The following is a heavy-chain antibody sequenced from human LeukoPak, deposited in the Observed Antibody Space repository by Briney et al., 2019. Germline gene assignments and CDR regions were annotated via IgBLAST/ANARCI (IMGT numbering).Heavy chain of an antibody. V-gene: IGHV3-7*03. J-gene: IGHJ6*02. Sequence: GGYLRLYCAASGFTFGSYWMSWVRKAAGKGLEWVANIKQDGSEKYYVDSVKGRFTISRDNAENSLSLQMNSLRAEDTAVYYCAKVVGRGAVDVWGQGTTVTVSS. CDR2: IKQDGSEK. D-gene: IGHD2-15*01. CDR3: AKVVGRGAVDV. CDR1: GFTFGSYW.